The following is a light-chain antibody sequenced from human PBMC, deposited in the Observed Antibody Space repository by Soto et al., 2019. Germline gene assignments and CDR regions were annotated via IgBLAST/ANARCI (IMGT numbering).Light chain of an antibody. CDR3: QQYNKWPLT. J-gene: IGKJ1*01. Sequence: EVVMTQSPATLSVSRGDGAALSCRASQGVGSNLAWYQQKPGQAPRLLVYGASTRATGVPARFSDSGSGTEFTLTISSLGSEDFAVYYCQQYNKWPLTFGQGTKVEIK. CDR1: QGVGSN. V-gene: IGKV3-15*01. CDR2: GAS.